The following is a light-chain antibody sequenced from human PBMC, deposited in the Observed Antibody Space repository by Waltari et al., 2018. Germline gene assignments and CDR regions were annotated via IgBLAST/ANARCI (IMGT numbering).Light chain of an antibody. V-gene: IGLV1-44*01. CDR2: SDN. CDR1: SSNIGSHT. J-gene: IGLJ3*02. Sequence: QSVLTQPPSASGTPGQRVTMSCSGSSSNIGSHTVNWYQQLPGTAPKLLIFSDNQRPSGVPDRFSGSKSGTSASLAISGLQSEDEADYHCAAWDDSLQGPVFGGGTKLTVL. CDR3: AAWDDSLQGPV.